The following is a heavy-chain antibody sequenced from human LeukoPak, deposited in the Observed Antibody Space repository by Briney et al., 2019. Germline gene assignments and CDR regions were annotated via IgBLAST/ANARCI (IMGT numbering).Heavy chain of an antibody. CDR3: ARGRYFDWLPMGGYFQH. CDR1: GDSVSSNSAA. CDR2: TYYRSKWYN. J-gene: IGHJ1*01. V-gene: IGHV6-1*01. Sequence: SQTLSLTCALSGDSVSSNSAAWHWIRRSPSRGLEWLGRTYYRSKWYNDYAVSVKSRITINPDTSKNQFSLQLNSVTPEDTAVYYCARGRYFDWLPMGGYFQHWGQGTLVTVSS. D-gene: IGHD3-9*01.